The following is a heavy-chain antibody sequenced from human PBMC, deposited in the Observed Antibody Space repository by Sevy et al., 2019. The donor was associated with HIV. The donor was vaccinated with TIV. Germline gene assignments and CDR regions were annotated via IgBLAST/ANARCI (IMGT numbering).Heavy chain of an antibody. CDR2: ISGSGSST. Sequence: GGSLRLSCTGSGFSFDSYDMNWVRQAPGKGLEWVSAISGSGSSTYYADSVKGRFTISRDNSKNTLYLQMNSLRADDTAVYYCAKVIGGQWLVRGYFDYWGQGTLVTVSS. CDR3: AKVIGGQWLVRGYFDY. V-gene: IGHV3-23*01. CDR1: GFSFDSYD. D-gene: IGHD6-19*01. J-gene: IGHJ4*02.